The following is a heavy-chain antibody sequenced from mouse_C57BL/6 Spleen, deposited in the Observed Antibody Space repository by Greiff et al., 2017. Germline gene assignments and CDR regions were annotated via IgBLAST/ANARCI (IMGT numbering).Heavy chain of an antibody. Sequence: EVQLQQSGPELVKPGASVKISCKASGYSFTGYYMNWVKQSPEKSLEWIGEINPSTGGTTYNQKFKAKATLTVDKSSSTAYMQLKSLTSEDSAVYYCARRGGNYPFAYWGQGTLVTVSA. D-gene: IGHD2-1*01. CDR3: ARRGGNYPFAY. J-gene: IGHJ3*01. CDR2: INPSTGGT. CDR1: GYSFTGYY. V-gene: IGHV1-42*01.